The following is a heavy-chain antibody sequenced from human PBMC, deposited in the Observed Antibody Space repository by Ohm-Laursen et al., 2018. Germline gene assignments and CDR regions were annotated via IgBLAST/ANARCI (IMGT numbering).Heavy chain of an antibody. J-gene: IGHJ6*02. Sequence: GESLKISCKGSGYSFTSYWIGWVRQMPGKGLGWMGIIYPGDSDTRYSPSFQGQVTISADKSISTAYLQWSSLKASDTAMYYCARHVGYDSSGDYYGMDVWGQGTTVTVSS. CDR3: ARHVGYDSSGDYYGMDV. CDR1: GYSFTSYW. CDR2: IYPGDSDT. D-gene: IGHD3-22*01. V-gene: IGHV5-51*01.